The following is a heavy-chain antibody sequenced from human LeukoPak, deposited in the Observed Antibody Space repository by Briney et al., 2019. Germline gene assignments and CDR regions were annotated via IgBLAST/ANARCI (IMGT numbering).Heavy chain of an antibody. CDR1: GGSISSSSYY. V-gene: IGHV4-39*07. J-gene: IGHJ4*02. CDR2: IYYSGST. D-gene: IGHD4-17*01. CDR3: ARVPTVTFFDY. Sequence: SETLSLTCTVSGGSISSSSYYWGWIRQSPGKGLEWIGNIYYSGSTYYNASLKSRVTISVDTSKNQFSLKLSSVTAADTAVYYCARVPTVTFFDYWGQGTLVTVSS.